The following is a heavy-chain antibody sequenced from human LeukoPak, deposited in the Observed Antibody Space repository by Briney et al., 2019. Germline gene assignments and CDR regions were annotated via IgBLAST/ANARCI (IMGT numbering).Heavy chain of an antibody. D-gene: IGHD4-17*01. V-gene: IGHV3-15*01. CDR1: GLTFSNAW. J-gene: IGHJ6*02. CDR2: IRSKTDGGTT. CDR3: TTAPYGDYPPYYYYGMDV. Sequence: PGGSLRLSCAASGLTFSNAWMSWVRQAPGKGLEWVGRIRSKTDGGTTDYAAPVKGRFTISRDDSKNTLYLQMNSLKTEDTAVYYCTTAPYGDYPPYYYYGMDVWGQGTRSPSP.